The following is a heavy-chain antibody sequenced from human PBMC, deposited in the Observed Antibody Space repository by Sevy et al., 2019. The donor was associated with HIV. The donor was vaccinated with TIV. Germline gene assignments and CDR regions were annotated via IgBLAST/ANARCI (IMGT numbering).Heavy chain of an antibody. CDR3: AKDIFQARGIAAAGPKNYYGMDV. V-gene: IGHV3-9*01. Sequence: GGSLRLSCAASGFTFDDYAMHWVRQAPGKGLEWVSGISWNSGSMGYADSVKGRLTISRDNAKNSLYLQMNTLRAEDTALYYCAKDIFQARGIAAAGPKNYYGMDVWGQGTTVTVSS. CDR1: GFTFDDYA. D-gene: IGHD6-13*01. CDR2: ISWNSGSM. J-gene: IGHJ6*02.